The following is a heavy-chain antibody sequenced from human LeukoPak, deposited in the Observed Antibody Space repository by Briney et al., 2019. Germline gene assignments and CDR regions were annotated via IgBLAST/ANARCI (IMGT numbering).Heavy chain of an antibody. CDR2: IYHSGST. D-gene: IGHD3-22*01. J-gene: IGHJ4*02. CDR3: ARGITMITWDVDYFDY. V-gene: IGHV4-30-2*01. Sequence: PSETLSLTCAVSGGSISNGGYSWSWIRQPPGKGMEWIGCIYHSGSTYYNPSLKSRVTIPVDRSKNQFSLKLSPVTAADTAVYYCARGITMITWDVDYFDYWGQGTLVTVSS. CDR1: GGSISNGGYS.